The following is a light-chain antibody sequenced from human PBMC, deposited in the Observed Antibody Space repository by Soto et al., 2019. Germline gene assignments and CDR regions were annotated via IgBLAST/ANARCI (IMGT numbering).Light chain of an antibody. J-gene: IGKJ3*01. CDR2: GAS. CDR1: QSISSK. V-gene: IGKV3-20*01. Sequence: EIVMTQSPATLSVSPGERATLSCRASQSISSKLGWYQQKPGQAPRLLIYGASSRATGIPDRFIGSGSGTDFTLTISRLEPEDFAVYYCQQFGSSPGFTFGPGTKVDIK. CDR3: QQFGSSPGFT.